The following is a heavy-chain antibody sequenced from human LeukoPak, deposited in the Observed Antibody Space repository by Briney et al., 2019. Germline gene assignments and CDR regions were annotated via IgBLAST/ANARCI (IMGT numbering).Heavy chain of an antibody. V-gene: IGHV3-23*01. CDR2: ISGSGGST. CDR1: GFTFSSYA. J-gene: IGHJ1*01. Sequence: GGSLRLSCAASGFTFSSYAMSWVRQAPGNGLEWVSAISGSGGSTYYADSVKGRFTISRDNSKNTLYLQMNSLRAEDTAVYYCAKDGSCLGAEYFQHWGQGTLVTVSS. CDR3: AKDGSCLGAEYFQH. D-gene: IGHD3-10*01.